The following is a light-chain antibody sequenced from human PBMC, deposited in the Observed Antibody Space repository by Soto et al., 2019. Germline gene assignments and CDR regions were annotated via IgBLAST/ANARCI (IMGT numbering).Light chain of an antibody. J-gene: IGLJ2*01. CDR1: SSNIGAGYD. V-gene: IGLV1-40*01. CDR2: GNN. CDR3: QSYDSSLNGYVL. Sequence: QAVVTQPPSVSGAPGQRATISCTGSSSNIGAGYDVHWYQQLPGTAPKLLIYGNNNRPSGVPDRFSGSKTGTSASLAITVLQADDEPDYHCQSYDSSLNGYVLFGGRTKLTVL.